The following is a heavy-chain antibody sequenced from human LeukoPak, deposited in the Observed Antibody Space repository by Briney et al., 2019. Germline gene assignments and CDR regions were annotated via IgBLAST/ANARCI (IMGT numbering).Heavy chain of an antibody. V-gene: IGHV4-4*02. Sequence: PSETLSLTCAVSGGSISSSNWWSWVRQPPGKGLEWVGEIYHSGSNNYNPTIKVRITISAAKSKNQFSLKLSSVTAADTAVYYCARDDNAFDIWGQGTMVTVSS. CDR2: IYHSGSN. CDR3: ARDDNAFDI. CDR1: GGSISSSNW. J-gene: IGHJ3*02. D-gene: IGHD3-9*01.